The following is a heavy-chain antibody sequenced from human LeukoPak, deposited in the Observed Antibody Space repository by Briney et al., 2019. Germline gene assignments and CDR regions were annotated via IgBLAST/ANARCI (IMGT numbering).Heavy chain of an antibody. V-gene: IGHV3-23*01. CDR2: ISGSGGST. CDR1: GFTFSSYA. D-gene: IGHD5-18*01. Sequence: EGSLRLSCAASGFTFSSYAMSWVRQAPGKGLEWVSAISGSGGSTYYADSVKGRFTISRDNSKNTLYLQMNSLRAEDTAVYYCAKGTQRHTAMVYFDYWGQGTLVTVSS. J-gene: IGHJ4*02. CDR3: AKGTQRHTAMVYFDY.